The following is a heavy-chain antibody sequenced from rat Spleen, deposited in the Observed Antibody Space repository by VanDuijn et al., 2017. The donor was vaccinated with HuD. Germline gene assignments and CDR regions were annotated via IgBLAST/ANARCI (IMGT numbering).Heavy chain of an antibody. CDR1: GFTFNNYW. Sequence: EVQLVETGGGLVQPGRSLKLSCVASGFTFNNYWMYWIRQSPGKGLEWLSSINTDGGTTYYPDSVRGRFTISRDNTKSTLYLQMDSLRSEDTATYHCVGAGYLRDWYFDFWGPGTMVTVSS. CDR2: INTDGGTT. D-gene: IGHD2-2*01. J-gene: IGHJ1*01. V-gene: IGHV5-58*01. CDR3: VGAGYLRDWYFDF.